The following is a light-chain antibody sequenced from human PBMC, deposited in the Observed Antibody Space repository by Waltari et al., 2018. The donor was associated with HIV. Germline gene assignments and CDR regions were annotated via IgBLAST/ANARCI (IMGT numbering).Light chain of an antibody. CDR3: MQALQSPRT. V-gene: IGKV2-28*01. CDR2: LGS. Sequence: DIVMTQSPLSLPVTPGEPASISCMSSQSLLHSNGYNYLDWYLQKPGQSPQVLIYLGSHRASGVPDRFSGSGSGTDFTLKISRVEAEDVGVYYCMQALQSPRTFGQGTKLEI. CDR1: QSLLHSNGYNY. J-gene: IGKJ2*01.